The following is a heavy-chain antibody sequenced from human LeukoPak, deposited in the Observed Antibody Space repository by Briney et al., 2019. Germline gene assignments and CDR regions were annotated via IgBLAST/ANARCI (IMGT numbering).Heavy chain of an antibody. D-gene: IGHD3-10*01. Sequence: GASVKVSCNASGYTFTSYAMHWVRQAPGQRLEWMGWINAGNGNTKYSQKFQGSVTISRDTSASTAYMELSSLRSEDTAVYYCARDRVLAHYYYGMAVWGQGTTVTVSS. V-gene: IGHV1-3*01. CDR3: ARDRVLAHYYYGMAV. CDR2: INAGNGNT. J-gene: IGHJ6*02. CDR1: GYTFTSYA.